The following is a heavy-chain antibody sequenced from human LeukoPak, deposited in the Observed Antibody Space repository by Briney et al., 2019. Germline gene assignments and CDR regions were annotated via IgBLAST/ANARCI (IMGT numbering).Heavy chain of an antibody. CDR1: GYTFTSYG. D-gene: IGHD3-10*01. CDR2: ISAYNGNT. V-gene: IGHV1-18*01. J-gene: IGHJ4*02. CDR3: ARRPPYYYGSGRAFDY. Sequence: ASVKVSCKASGYTFTSYGISWARQAPGQGLEWMGWISAYNGNTNYAQKLQGRVTMTTDTSTSTAYMELRSLRSDDTAVYYCARRPPYYYGSGRAFDYWGQGTLVTVSS.